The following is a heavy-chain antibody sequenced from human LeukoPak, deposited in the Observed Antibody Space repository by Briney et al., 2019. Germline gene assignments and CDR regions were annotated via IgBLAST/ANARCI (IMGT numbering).Heavy chain of an antibody. V-gene: IGHV4-34*01. Sequence: SETLSLTCGVYGGSLSGYYWSWIRQPPGKGLDWIGDINHSGRTNNNPSLKSRVTISVDTSKNQFSLKLSSVTAADTAVYYCARLRRYYYDSSGPPDYWGQGTLVTVSS. CDR1: GGSLSGYY. J-gene: IGHJ4*02. D-gene: IGHD3-22*01. CDR3: ARLRRYYYDSSGPPDY. CDR2: INHSGRT.